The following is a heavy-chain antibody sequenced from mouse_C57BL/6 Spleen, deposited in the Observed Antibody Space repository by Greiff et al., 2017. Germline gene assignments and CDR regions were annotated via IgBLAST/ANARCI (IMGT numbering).Heavy chain of an antibody. CDR2: INPNNGGT. D-gene: IGHD1-1*01. Sequence: EVQLQQSGPELVKPGASVKIPCKASGYTFTDYNMDWVQQSHGKSLQWIGDINPNNGGTNYNQKFKGKATLTVDKYSSTAYMELRSLTSEDTAFYYCARSRYVSSRDAMDYWGPGTSVTVSS. J-gene: IGHJ4*01. V-gene: IGHV1-18*01. CDR1: GYTFTDYN. CDR3: ARSRYVSSRDAMDY.